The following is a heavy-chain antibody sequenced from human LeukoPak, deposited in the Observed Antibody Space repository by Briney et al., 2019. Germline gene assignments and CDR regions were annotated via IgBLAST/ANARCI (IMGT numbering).Heavy chain of an antibody. CDR2: ISYDGSNK. V-gene: IGHV3-30-3*01. CDR3: ARTVGSSSWYGPDR. J-gene: IGHJ4*02. D-gene: IGHD6-13*01. Sequence: GGSLRYSCAASGFTFSSYAMHWVRQAPGKGLEWVAVISYDGSNKYYADSVKGRFTISRDNSKNTLYLQMNSLRVEDTAVYYCARTVGSSSWYGPDRWGQGTLVTVSS. CDR1: GFTFSSYA.